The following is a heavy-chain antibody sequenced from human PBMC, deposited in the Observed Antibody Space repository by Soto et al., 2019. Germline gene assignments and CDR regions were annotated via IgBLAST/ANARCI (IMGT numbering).Heavy chain of an antibody. CDR1: GYTFTNYG. D-gene: IGHD5-12*01. Sequence: QVQLLQSGAEVKKPGASVKVSCKASGYTFTNYGITWVRQAPGQGLEWMGWISAYNGNTHYTQRLQGRVTMTTDTSASTAYMELRGLRSDYTAVYYCARVRQPVGYVYYHMDVWGKGTTVTVSS. CDR2: ISAYNGNT. J-gene: IGHJ6*03. CDR3: ARVRQPVGYVYYHMDV. V-gene: IGHV1-18*01.